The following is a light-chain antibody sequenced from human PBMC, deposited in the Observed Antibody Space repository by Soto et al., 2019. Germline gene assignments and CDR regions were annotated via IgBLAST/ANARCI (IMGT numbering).Light chain of an antibody. Sequence: IQVTQSPSSLSASVGDRVTITCRASQDISSYLAWYQQKPGKAPKLLIYAASSLQSGVPSRFSGSGSGTDFTLTISSLQPEDFATYYCQQSYSTPRITFGQGTRLEIK. CDR2: AAS. J-gene: IGKJ5*01. V-gene: IGKV1-39*01. CDR3: QQSYSTPRIT. CDR1: QDISSY.